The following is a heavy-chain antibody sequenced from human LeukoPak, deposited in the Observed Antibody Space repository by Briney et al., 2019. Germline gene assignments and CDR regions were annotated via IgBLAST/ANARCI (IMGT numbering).Heavy chain of an antibody. CDR3: ARPIRN. CDR2: MYYTGTI. V-gene: IGHV4-39*07. CDR1: GDSITSSSYY. J-gene: IGHJ4*02. Sequence: KPSETLSLTCTVSGDSITSSSYYWGWIRQPPGKGLEWIGTMYYTGTIYYNPSLKSRVTISVDTSKNQFSLSLSSVTAADTAVYYCARPIRNWGQGTLVIVSS.